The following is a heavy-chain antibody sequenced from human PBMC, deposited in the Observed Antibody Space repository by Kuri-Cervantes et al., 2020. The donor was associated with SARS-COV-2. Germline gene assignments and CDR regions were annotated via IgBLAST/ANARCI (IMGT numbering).Heavy chain of an antibody. CDR3: ARGVVPAAIRYYYYYYYMDV. CDR2: ISSSGSTI. Sequence: GGSLRLSCAASGFTFSDYYMSWIRQAPGKGLEWVSYISSSGSTIYYADSVKGRFTISRDNAKNSLYLQMNSLRAGDTAVYYCARGVVPAAIRYYYYYYYMDVWGKGTTVTVSS. CDR1: GFTFSDYY. V-gene: IGHV3-11*04. D-gene: IGHD2-2*02. J-gene: IGHJ6*03.